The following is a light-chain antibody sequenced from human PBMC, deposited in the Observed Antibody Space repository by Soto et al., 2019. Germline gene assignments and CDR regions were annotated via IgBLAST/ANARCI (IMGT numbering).Light chain of an antibody. V-gene: IGKV3-20*01. CDR1: QSVSSGY. Sequence: EVVLTQSPDTLSLSPGERATLSCRASQSVSSGYLGWYQQKPGQAPRLLIYGASSRDTGIPDRFSGSGSGTDFTLTISRLEPEDFAVYFCQQYTYSPWTFGQGTKVEIK. CDR2: GAS. CDR3: QQYTYSPWT. J-gene: IGKJ1*01.